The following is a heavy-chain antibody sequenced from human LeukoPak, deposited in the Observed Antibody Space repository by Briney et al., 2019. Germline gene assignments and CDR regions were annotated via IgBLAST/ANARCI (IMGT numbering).Heavy chain of an antibody. CDR1: GYTFTSYG. V-gene: IGHV1-18*01. J-gene: IGHJ4*02. D-gene: IGHD3-22*01. CDR3: ARARDYYDSSGYSN. CDR2: ISAYNGNT. Sequence: ASVTVSCKASGYTFTSYGISWVRQAPGQGLEWMGWISAYNGNTNYAQKLQGRVTMTTDTSTSTAYMELRSLRSDDTAVYYCARARDYYDSSGYSNWGQGTLVTVSS.